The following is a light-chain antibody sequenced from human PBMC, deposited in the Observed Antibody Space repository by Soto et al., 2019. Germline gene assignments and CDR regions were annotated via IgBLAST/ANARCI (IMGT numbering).Light chain of an antibody. CDR2: NNN. CDR3: GTWDSSLSADV. Sequence: QSVLTQPPSVSAAPGQKVTISCSGSSSNIGNSYVSWYQQLPGTAPKLLIYNNNNRPSGIPDRFSGSKSGTSASLGITGLQTGDEADYYCGTWDSSLSADVFGTGTKLTVL. J-gene: IGLJ1*01. V-gene: IGLV1-51*01. CDR1: SSNIGNSY.